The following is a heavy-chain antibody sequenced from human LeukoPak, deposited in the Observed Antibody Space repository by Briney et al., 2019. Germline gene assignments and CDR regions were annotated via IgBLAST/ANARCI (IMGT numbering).Heavy chain of an antibody. D-gene: IGHD6-13*01. CDR2: IYSGGST. CDR3: ARDLAADSNYYYYMDV. J-gene: IGHJ6*03. Sequence: GGSLRLSCAASGFTVSSNYTSWVRQAPGKGLEWVSVIYSGGSTYYADSVKGRFTISRDNSKNTLYLQMNSLRAEDTAVYYCARDLAADSNYYYYMDVWGKGTTVTVSS. CDR1: GFTVSSNY. V-gene: IGHV3-53*01.